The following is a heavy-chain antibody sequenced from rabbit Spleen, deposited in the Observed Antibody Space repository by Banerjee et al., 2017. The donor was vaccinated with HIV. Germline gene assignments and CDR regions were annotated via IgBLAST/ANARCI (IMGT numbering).Heavy chain of an antibody. CDR3: ARDTSSSFSSYGMDL. V-gene: IGHV1S40*01. D-gene: IGHD1-1*01. Sequence: QSLEESGGDLVKPGASLTLTCIASGVSFSGDSYDSYMCWVRQAPGKGLEWITCIDIGSSGFTYFASWAKGRFTISKTSSTTVTLQMTSLTAADTATYFCARDTSSSFSSYGMDLWGPGTLVTVS. CDR2: IDIGSSGFT. CDR1: GVSFSGDSY. J-gene: IGHJ6*01.